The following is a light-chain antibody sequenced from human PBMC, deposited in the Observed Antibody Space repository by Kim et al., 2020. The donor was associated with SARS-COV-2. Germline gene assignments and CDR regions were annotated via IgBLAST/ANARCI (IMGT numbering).Light chain of an antibody. J-gene: IGKJ4*01. Sequence: DIQMTQSPSSLSASVGDRVTIICRASQSISSQLNWYEQKPGKAPKLLIYAASRLQSGVPSRFSGSGSGTDFTLTISSLQPEDFATYYCQQSYTTPLTFGGGTKVDIK. CDR1: QSISSQ. CDR2: AAS. CDR3: QQSYTTPLT. V-gene: IGKV1-39*01.